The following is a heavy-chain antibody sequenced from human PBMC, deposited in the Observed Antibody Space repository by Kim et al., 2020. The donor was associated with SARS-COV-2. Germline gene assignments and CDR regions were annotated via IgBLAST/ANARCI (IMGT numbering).Heavy chain of an antibody. D-gene: IGHD2-8*01. V-gene: IGHV5-51*01. Sequence: GESLKISCKGSGYKFSDYWIGWVRQLPGKGLEWMGLIYPIDSDTTYSPSVRGRVTISVDKSVSTAYLQCSSPKASDTAMYYCTRSNSHGHRALDIWGQGT. CDR3: TRSNSHGHRALDI. CDR2: IYPIDSDT. J-gene: IGHJ3*02. CDR1: GYKFSDYW.